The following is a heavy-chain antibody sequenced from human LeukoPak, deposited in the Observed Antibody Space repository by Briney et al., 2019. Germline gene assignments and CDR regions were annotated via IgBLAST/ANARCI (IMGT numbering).Heavy chain of an antibody. V-gene: IGHV3-23*01. CDR3: AKAPGATHFDH. CDR2: ISGSVGST. CDR1: GYTLSSYA. Sequence: PGGSLRLSCAASGYTLSSYAMSWVRQAPGKGLEWFSVISGSVGSTYYADSVKGRFTISRDNSENTLYLQMNSLSAEDTAVYYCAKAPGATHFDHWGQGTLVTVSS. J-gene: IGHJ4*02. D-gene: IGHD1-14*01.